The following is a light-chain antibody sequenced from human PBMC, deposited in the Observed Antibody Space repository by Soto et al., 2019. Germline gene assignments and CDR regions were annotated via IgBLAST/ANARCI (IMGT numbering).Light chain of an antibody. CDR1: QSISNY. J-gene: IGKJ1*01. CDR3: QQRYSHPWT. CDR2: AAS. V-gene: IGKV1-39*01. Sequence: DIQMTQSPSFLSAYVGGRFTITCRASQSISNYVNWYQQKPGRGPRXXIYAASSLQGGVPSRFSGSGSGTDFTLTISNLKTEDFATYYCQQRYSHPWTFGQGTKVDIK.